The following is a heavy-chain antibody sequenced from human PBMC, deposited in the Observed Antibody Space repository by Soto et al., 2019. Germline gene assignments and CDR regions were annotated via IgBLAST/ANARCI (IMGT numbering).Heavy chain of an antibody. Sequence: ASVKVSCKASGYTFTSNTIHWVRQAPGQRPEWKGWINAGNGNKKYSQKFQGRVTITRDTSASTGYMELGSLRSEDTAVYYCARGFKGSWTELYLDAFDIWGQGTMVTVSS. CDR2: INAGNGNK. D-gene: IGHD1-26*01. J-gene: IGHJ3*02. V-gene: IGHV1-3*01. CDR1: GYTFTSNT. CDR3: ARGFKGSWTELYLDAFDI.